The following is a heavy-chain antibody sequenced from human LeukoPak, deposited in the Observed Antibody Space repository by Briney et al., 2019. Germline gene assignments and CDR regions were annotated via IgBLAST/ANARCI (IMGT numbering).Heavy chain of an antibody. V-gene: IGHV1-2*02. D-gene: IGHD3-22*01. CDR1: GYTFPGYY. CDR3: AGGGDYYDSSGYYDDAFDI. Sequence: ASVKVSCKASGYTFPGYYIHWVRQAPGQGLEWMGWINPKSGGTNYAQKFQGRVTMTRDTSINTAYMELSRLRSGDTAVYYCAGGGDYYDSSGYYDDAFDIWGQGTMVTVSS. J-gene: IGHJ3*02. CDR2: INPKSGGT.